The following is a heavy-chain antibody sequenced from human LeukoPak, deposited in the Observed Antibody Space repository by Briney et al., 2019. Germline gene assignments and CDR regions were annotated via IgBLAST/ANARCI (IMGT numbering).Heavy chain of an antibody. Sequence: PGGSLRLSCAASGFTVSSSYMSWVRQAPGKGLEWVSVIYSGGSTYYADSVKGRFTISRDISKNTLYLQMSSLRAEDTAVYYCARGNWNYPFDYWGQGTLVTVSS. V-gene: IGHV3-53*01. CDR3: ARGNWNYPFDY. CDR2: IYSGGST. D-gene: IGHD1-7*01. CDR1: GFTVSSSY. J-gene: IGHJ4*02.